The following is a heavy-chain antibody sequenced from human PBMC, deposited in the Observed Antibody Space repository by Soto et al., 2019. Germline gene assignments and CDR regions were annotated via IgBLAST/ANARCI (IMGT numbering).Heavy chain of an antibody. CDR3: AILTYRTGWYDLDL. CDR2: ISGGGPPT. V-gene: IGHV3-23*01. CDR1: GFTFSSYS. J-gene: IGHJ5*02. D-gene: IGHD1-1*01. Sequence: EVQMLESGGGLVQPGGSLRLSCTGSGFTFSSYSMSWVRQAPGKGLEWVSGISGGGPPTYYADSVRGRFTISRDNSENTLYLQMNSRRAEDMAVYYCAILTYRTGWYDLDLWGRGTVVTVSA.